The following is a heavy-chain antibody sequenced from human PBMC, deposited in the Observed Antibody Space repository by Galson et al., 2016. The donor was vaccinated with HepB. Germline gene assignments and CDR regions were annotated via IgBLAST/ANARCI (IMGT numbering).Heavy chain of an antibody. Sequence: SLRLSCAVSGFSVSQNYVTWVRQAPGKGLEWLSVIYSGNNAYYADSVKGRFTISRDNFGNTLHLQINSLRAEDTAVYYCARAGSRVGFYLRFGFFDSWGQGTLVTVSS. CDR3: ARAGSRVGFYLRFGFFDS. CDR2: IYSGNNA. V-gene: IGHV3-53*01. CDR1: GFSVSQNY. D-gene: IGHD3-10*01. J-gene: IGHJ4*02.